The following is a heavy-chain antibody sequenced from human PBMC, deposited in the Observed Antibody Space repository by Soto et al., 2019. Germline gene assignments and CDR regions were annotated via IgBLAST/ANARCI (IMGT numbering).Heavy chain of an antibody. J-gene: IGHJ4*02. D-gene: IGHD6-19*01. Sequence: ASVKVSCKASGYTFTSYAMHWVRQAPGQRLEWMGWINAGSGNTKYSQKFQGRVTITRDTSASTAYMELSSLRSEDTAVYYCARGPPSNRQWLVQVVDYWGQGTLVTVSS. CDR1: GYTFTSYA. V-gene: IGHV1-3*01. CDR2: INAGSGNT. CDR3: ARGPPSNRQWLVQVVDY.